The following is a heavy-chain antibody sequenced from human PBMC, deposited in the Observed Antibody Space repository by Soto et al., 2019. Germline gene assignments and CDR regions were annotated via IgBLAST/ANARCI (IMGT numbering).Heavy chain of an antibody. V-gene: IGHV6-1*01. J-gene: IGHJ4*02. CDR3: ARAVTAILNHWYADFHY. CDR1: GDSVSSDSAA. D-gene: IGHD2-21*02. CDR2: TYYKSRWYN. Sequence: PSQTLSLTCAISGDSVSSDSAAWNWIRQSPSRGLEWLGRTYYKSRWYNDYALFVKSRVTINPDTSKNQFSLQLNSVTPEDTAVCFCARAVTAILNHWYADFHYWGLGTLVTVSS.